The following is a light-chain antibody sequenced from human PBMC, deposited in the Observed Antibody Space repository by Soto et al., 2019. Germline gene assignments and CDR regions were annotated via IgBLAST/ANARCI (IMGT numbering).Light chain of an antibody. CDR3: QQFDTFFWT. V-gene: IGKV1-5*01. CDR1: QGISSY. CDR2: DAS. Sequence: DIQMTQSPSTMSASVGDRVTITCRASQGISSYLAWYQKKPGKAPKLLIYDASRLESAVTSRFSGSGSQTDFTLTITGLQPDDFATYYCQQFDTFFWTFGPGTKVDI. J-gene: IGKJ1*01.